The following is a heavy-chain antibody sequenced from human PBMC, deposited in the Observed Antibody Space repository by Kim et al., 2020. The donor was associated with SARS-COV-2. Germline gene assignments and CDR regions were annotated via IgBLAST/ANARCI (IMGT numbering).Heavy chain of an antibody. J-gene: IGHJ4*02. Sequence: YYADSVKGRFTISRDNSKNTLYLQMNSLRAEDTAVYYCAREPGVIGAFDYWGQGTLVTVSS. CDR3: AREPGVIGAFDY. D-gene: IGHD3-10*01. V-gene: IGHV3-33*01.